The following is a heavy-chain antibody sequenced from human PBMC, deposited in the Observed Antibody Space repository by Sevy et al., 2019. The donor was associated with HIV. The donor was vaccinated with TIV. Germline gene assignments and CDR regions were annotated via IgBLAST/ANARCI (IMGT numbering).Heavy chain of an antibody. CDR3: VREGVGGFSYSLDC. Sequence: GGSLRLSCAASGFTFSTYWMSWVRQAPGKGLEWVATMNQDGSEKYYVDSVKGRFTISRDNAQNSLYLQMNSLRAEDTAVYCGVREGVGGFSYSLDCWGQGTLVTVSS. D-gene: IGHD5-18*01. J-gene: IGHJ4*02. CDR1: GFTFSTYW. V-gene: IGHV3-7*01. CDR2: MNQDGSEK.